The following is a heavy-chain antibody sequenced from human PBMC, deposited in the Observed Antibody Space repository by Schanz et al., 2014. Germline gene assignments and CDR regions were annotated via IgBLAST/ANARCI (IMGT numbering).Heavy chain of an antibody. D-gene: IGHD3-9*01. Sequence: QVQLVESGGGVVQPGRSLRLSCAASGFIFSSYGLHWVRQAPGKGLEWVAFIWYDGSNKYYADSVKGRFTISRDNSKNTLYLQMNSLRAGDTAVYYCAKQIHYDILTVTRNWGQGTLVTVSS. CDR1: GFIFSSYG. J-gene: IGHJ4*02. CDR3: AKQIHYDILTVTRN. CDR2: IWYDGSNK. V-gene: IGHV3-33*06.